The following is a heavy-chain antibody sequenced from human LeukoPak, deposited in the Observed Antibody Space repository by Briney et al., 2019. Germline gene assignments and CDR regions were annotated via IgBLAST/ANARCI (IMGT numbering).Heavy chain of an antibody. Sequence: GGSLRLSCAASGFTFSNYAMHWVRQAPGKGLEWVAVVSYDGNNKYYADSVKGRFTISRDNSKNTLYLQMNSLRPDTADTAMYHCAKARLRGERYFDYWGQGTLVTVSS. J-gene: IGHJ4*02. D-gene: IGHD3-10*01. CDR3: AKARLRGERYFDY. V-gene: IGHV3-30-3*01. CDR1: GFTFSNYA. CDR2: VSYDGNNK.